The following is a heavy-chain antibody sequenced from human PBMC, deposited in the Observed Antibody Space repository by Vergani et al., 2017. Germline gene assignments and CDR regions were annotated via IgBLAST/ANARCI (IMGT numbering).Heavy chain of an antibody. Sequence: EVQLVESGGGLVKPGGSLRLSCAASGFTFSSYSMNWVRQAPGKGLEWVSSISSSSSYIYYADSVKGRFTISRDNAKNSLYLQMNSLRAEDTAVYYCAREQGYDFWSGWNGEPYGMDVWGQGTTVTVSS. CDR1: GFTFSSYS. D-gene: IGHD3-3*01. J-gene: IGHJ6*02. CDR3: AREQGYDFWSGWNGEPYGMDV. V-gene: IGHV3-21*01. CDR2: ISSSSSYI.